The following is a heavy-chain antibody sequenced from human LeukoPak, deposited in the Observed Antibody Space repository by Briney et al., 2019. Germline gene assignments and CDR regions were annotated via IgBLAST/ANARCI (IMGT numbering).Heavy chain of an antibody. CDR1: GDSITSGRYY. D-gene: IGHD2-2*01. J-gene: IGHJ3*01. V-gene: IGHV4-61*02. CDR2: IYTSGGT. Sequence: HPSETLSLTCTVSGDSITSGRYYWSWIRQLAGKELEWIGRIYTSGGTNYNPSLKSRVTMSVDKSKNQISLNLASLTAADTALYYCAGRGSSSGTFDVWGPGTFVTASS. CDR3: AGRGSSSGTFDV.